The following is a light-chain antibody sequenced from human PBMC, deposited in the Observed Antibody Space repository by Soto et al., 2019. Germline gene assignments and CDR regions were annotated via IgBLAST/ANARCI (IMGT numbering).Light chain of an antibody. V-gene: IGKV3-15*01. Sequence: EIGLTQSPGTLSLSPGQRATLSCRASQSVSSHLAWFQQKPGQAPRLLIYGASTRASAIPARFSGSGSGTEFTLTISSLQSEDFAVYYCQQYTNWPRTFGQGTKVDIK. J-gene: IGKJ1*01. CDR2: GAS. CDR1: QSVSSH. CDR3: QQYTNWPRT.